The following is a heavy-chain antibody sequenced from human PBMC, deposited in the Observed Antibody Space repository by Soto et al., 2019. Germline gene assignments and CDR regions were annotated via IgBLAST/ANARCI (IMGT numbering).Heavy chain of an antibody. CDR1: GDSIRSRSYY. D-gene: IGHD6-19*01. J-gene: IGHJ4*02. V-gene: IGHV4-39*01. CDR3: AGQALGCGWK. CDR2: IYDSGNT. Sequence: QLQLRESSPGLLRPSETLSLSCTVTGDSIRSRSYYWGWIRQPPGKGLEWIGSIYDSGNTYYNLSLKSRVTISVDTSKNQFSLKLTSVSAADTAVYYCAGQALGCGWKWGQGTLVTVSA.